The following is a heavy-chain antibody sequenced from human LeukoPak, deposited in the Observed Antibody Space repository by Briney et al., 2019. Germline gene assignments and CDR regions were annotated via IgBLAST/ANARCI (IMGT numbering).Heavy chain of an antibody. CDR1: GYAFTSYD. J-gene: IGHJ4*02. D-gene: IGHD5-18*01. Sequence: ASVKVSCKASGYAFTSYDINWVRQATGQGLEWMGWMNPNSGNTGYAQKFQGRVTMTRNTSISTAYMELSSLRSEDTAVYYCARESIQLWTGADYWGQGTLVTVSS. CDR3: ARESIQLWTGADY. CDR2: MNPNSGNT. V-gene: IGHV1-8*01.